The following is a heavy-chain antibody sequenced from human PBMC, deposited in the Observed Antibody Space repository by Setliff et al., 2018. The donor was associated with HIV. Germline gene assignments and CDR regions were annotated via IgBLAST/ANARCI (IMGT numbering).Heavy chain of an antibody. Sequence: SETLSLTCTVSGGSISSGSYYWSWIRQPAGKGLEWIGRIYTSGSTKYNPSLKSRVTISVDRSKNQFSLKLSSVTTADTAVYYCARIYSSSWTPFDYWGQGTLVTVSS. CDR2: IYTSGST. D-gene: IGHD6-13*01. V-gene: IGHV4-61*02. CDR1: GGSISSGSYY. J-gene: IGHJ4*02. CDR3: ARIYSSSWTPFDY.